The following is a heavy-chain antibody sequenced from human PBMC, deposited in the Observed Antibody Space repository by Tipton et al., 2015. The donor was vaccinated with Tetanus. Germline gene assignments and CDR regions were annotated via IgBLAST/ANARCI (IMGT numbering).Heavy chain of an antibody. D-gene: IGHD4-17*01. CDR2: TYYRSKWYN. CDR3: ARELDYAGQFGCSFDF. V-gene: IGHV6-1*01. J-gene: IGHJ4*02. CDR1: GDSVDTNRAA. Sequence: GLVKPSQTLSLTCVISGDSVDTNRAAWNWIGQSPSRGLEWLGRTYYRSKWYNDYAESLKRRIVINPGTSKNQFSLQLNSVTPEDTAVYYCARELDYAGQFGCSFDFWGQGTLVTASS.